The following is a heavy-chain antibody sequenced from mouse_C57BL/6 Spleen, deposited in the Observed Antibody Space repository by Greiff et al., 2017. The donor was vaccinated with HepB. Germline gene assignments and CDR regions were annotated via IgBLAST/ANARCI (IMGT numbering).Heavy chain of an antibody. CDR1: GYAFSSSW. V-gene: IGHV1-82*01. CDR2: IYPGDGGT. J-gene: IGHJ3*01. CDR3: AREGLLRSWFAY. Sequence: QVQLQQSGPELVKPGASVKISCKASGYAFSSSWMNWVKQRPGKGLEWIGRIYPGDGGTNYNGKFKGKATLTADKSSSTAYMQLSSLTSEDSAVYFCAREGLLRSWFAYWGQGTLVTVSA. D-gene: IGHD1-1*01.